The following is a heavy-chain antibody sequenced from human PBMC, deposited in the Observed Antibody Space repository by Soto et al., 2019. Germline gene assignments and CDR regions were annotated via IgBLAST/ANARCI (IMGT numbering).Heavy chain of an antibody. CDR3: ARDPGSSWRNNWFEP. CDR1: GDSISSPNW. Sequence: SETLSLTCAVSGDSISSPNWWSWVRQPPGKGLEWIGEIYHSGSTNYNPSLMSRVSMSVDKSKNQFSLRLNSVTAADTAVYYCARDPGSSWRNNWFEPWGLGTLVTVSS. J-gene: IGHJ5*02. V-gene: IGHV4-4*02. CDR2: IYHSGST. D-gene: IGHD6-13*01.